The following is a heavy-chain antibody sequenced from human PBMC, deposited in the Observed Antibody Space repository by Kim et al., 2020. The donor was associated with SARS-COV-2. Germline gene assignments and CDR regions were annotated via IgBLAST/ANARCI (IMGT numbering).Heavy chain of an antibody. V-gene: IGHV3-23*01. CDR2: T. CDR3: AKDIWDYSGMDA. Sequence: TDYGDSVTGRLTISRDTSMNALYLQMNSLGPGETAIYYCAKDIWDYSGMDAWGQGTTVTVSS. D-gene: IGHD3-16*01. J-gene: IGHJ6*02.